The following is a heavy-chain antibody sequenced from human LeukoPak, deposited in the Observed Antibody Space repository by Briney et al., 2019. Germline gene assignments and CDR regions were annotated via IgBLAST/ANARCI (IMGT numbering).Heavy chain of an antibody. Sequence: SETLSLTCPVSGGSISSSSYYWGWIRQPPGKGLEWIGSVSYSGSTYYNPSLKGRVTISVDTSKNQFSLKVSSVTAADTAVSYCVRPAAGTAHFEYWGQGTLVTVSS. D-gene: IGHD6-13*01. J-gene: IGHJ4*02. CDR2: VSYSGST. CDR1: GGSISSSSYY. V-gene: IGHV4-39*01. CDR3: VRPAAGTAHFEY.